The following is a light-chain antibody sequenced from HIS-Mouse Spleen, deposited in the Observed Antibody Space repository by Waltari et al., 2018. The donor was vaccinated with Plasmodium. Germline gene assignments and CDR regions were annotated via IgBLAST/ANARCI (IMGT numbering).Light chain of an antibody. V-gene: IGKV3-11*01. CDR1: QSVSSY. CDR2: DSS. J-gene: IGKJ4*01. Sequence: EIVLTQSPATLSLSPGERATLSCRASQSVSSYLAWYQQKPGQAPRLLLYDSSNRATGIPGGFRCSGSGTDFTLTISSLEPEDFAVYYCQQRSNWPLTFGGGTKVEIK. CDR3: QQRSNWPLT.